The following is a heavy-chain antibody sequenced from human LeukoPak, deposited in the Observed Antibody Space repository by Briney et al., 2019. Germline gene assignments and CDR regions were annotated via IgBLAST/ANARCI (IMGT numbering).Heavy chain of an antibody. D-gene: IGHD5-18*01. CDR2: ISSSSSYI. V-gene: IGHV3-21*01. Sequence: GGSLRLSCAASGFTFSSYSMNWVRQAPGKGLEWVSSISSSSSYIYYADSVKGRFTISRDNAKNSLYLQMNSLRAEDTAVYYCARGWVLDTAMVQAGPPYMDVWGKGTTVTVSS. CDR1: GFTFSSYS. J-gene: IGHJ6*03. CDR3: ARGWVLDTAMVQAGPPYMDV.